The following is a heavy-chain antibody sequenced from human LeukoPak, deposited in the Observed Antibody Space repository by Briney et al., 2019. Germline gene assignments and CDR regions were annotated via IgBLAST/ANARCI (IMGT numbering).Heavy chain of an antibody. CDR2: IYYSGST. D-gene: IGHD3-10*01. CDR1: GGSISSGDYY. CDR3: ARARNGSGSYYKNPNWFDP. J-gene: IGHJ5*02. Sequence: SQTLSLTCTVSGGSISSGDYYWSWIRQPPGKGLEWIGYIYYSGSTYYNPSLKSRVTISVDTSKNQFSLKLSSVTAADTAVYYCARARNGSGSYYKNPNWFDPWGQGTLVTVSS. V-gene: IGHV4-30-4*01.